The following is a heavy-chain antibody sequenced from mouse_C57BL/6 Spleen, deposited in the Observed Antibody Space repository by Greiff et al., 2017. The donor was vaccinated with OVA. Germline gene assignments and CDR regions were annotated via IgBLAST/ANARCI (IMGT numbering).Heavy chain of an antibody. CDR1: GYTFTSYG. CDR2: IYPRSGNT. J-gene: IGHJ2*01. Sequence: VMLVESGAELARPGASVKLSCKASGYTFTSYGISWVKQRTGQGLEWIGEIYPRSGNTYYNEKFKGKATLTADKSSSTAYMELRSLTSEDSAVYFCASPQLGRSTFDYWGQGTTLTVSS. CDR3: ASPQLGRSTFDY. V-gene: IGHV1-81*01. D-gene: IGHD4-1*02.